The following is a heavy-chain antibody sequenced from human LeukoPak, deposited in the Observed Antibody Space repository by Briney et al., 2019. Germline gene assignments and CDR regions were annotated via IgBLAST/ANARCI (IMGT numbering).Heavy chain of an antibody. CDR3: AKRGVVIRVILVGFHKEAYYFDS. D-gene: IGHD3-22*01. J-gene: IGHJ4*02. CDR2: ISGSGGGT. Sequence: GGSLRLSCAVSGITLSNYGMSWLRQAPGKGLEWVAGISGSGGGTFYADSVKGRFTVSRDNPKNTLYLQMNSPRAEDTAVYFCAKRGVVIRVILVGFHKEAYYFDSWGQGALVTVSS. CDR1: GITLSNYG. V-gene: IGHV3-23*01.